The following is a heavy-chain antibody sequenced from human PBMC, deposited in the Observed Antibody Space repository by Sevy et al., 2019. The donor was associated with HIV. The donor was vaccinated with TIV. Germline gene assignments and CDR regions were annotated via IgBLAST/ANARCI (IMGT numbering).Heavy chain of an antibody. D-gene: IGHD2-15*01. CDR1: GFIFSTYT. J-gene: IGHJ6*02. CDR3: AKGDRTFYGLDV. Sequence: GGSLRLSCAASGFIFSTYTMTWVRQAPGKGLEWVSGISGSGGSTYYADSLKGRCTIFRDNSKNTVYLQMNSLRAEDTAVYYCAKGDRTFYGLDVWGQGTTVTVSS. CDR2: ISGSGGST. V-gene: IGHV3-23*01.